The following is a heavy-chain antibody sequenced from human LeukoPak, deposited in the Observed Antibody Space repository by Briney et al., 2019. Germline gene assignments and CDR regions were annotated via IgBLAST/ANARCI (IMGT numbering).Heavy chain of an antibody. CDR1: GYTFTSYG. CDR3: AREEVRLTMGSGVYYYYYGMDV. D-gene: IGHD3-10*01. V-gene: IGHV1-18*01. J-gene: IGHJ6*02. Sequence: ASVKVSCKASGYTFTSYGISWVRQAPGQGLEWMGWISAYNGNTNYAQKLQGRVTMTTDTSTSTAYMELRSLRSDDTAVYYCAREEVRLTMGSGVYYYYYGMDVWGQGTTVTVSS. CDR2: ISAYNGNT.